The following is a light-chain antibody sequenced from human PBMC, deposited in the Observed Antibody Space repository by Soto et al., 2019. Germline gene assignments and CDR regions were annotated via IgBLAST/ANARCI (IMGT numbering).Light chain of an antibody. V-gene: IGKV1-39*01. Sequence: IRLTAPPPSLSGSVVDRVNITCRASQSIFTYLSWLQQKPGKAPKLLIYAASTLQSGVPSRFTGSGSGTDFTLTISSLQPEDFATYYCQQNFTTPRMFGQGTKVE. J-gene: IGKJ1*01. CDR2: AAS. CDR1: QSIFTY. CDR3: QQNFTTPRM.